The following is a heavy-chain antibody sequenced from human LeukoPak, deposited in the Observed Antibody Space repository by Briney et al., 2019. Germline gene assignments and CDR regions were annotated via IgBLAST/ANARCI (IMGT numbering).Heavy chain of an antibody. V-gene: IGHV1-18*01. CDR2: ISAYNGNT. D-gene: IGHD6-13*01. Sequence: ASVKVSCKVSGYTLTELSVHWVRQAPGQGLEWMGWISAYNGNTNYAQKLQGRVTMTTDTSTSTAYMELRSLRSDDTAVYYCARSFVPYDSNRWYGFDPWGQGTLVTVSS. J-gene: IGHJ5*02. CDR3: ARSFVPYDSNRWYGFDP. CDR1: GYTLTELS.